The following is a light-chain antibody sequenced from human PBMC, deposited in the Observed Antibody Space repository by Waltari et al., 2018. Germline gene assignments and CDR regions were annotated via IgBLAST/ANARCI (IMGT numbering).Light chain of an antibody. CDR1: QSVSRS. Sequence: EIVLTQSPGTLSLSPGERATLSCRASQSVSRSLAWYQQKPGQAPRLLIYGASNRAAGIPDRFSGSGSGTDFSLTISRLEPEDLAVYYCQHYVRLPATFGQGTKVEIK. V-gene: IGKV3-20*01. CDR3: QHYVRLPAT. CDR2: GAS. J-gene: IGKJ1*01.